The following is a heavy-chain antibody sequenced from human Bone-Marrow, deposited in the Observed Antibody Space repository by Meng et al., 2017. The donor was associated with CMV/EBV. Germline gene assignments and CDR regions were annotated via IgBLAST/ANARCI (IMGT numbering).Heavy chain of an antibody. J-gene: IGHJ6*01. D-gene: IGHD3/OR15-3a*01. CDR1: GYTFTGYN. V-gene: IGHV1-2*02. CDR2: ISPHSGDT. CDR3: ARLFHTTLGTNYYYGMDV. Sequence: ASVKVSCKASGYTFTGYNIHWVRQAPGQGLDWMGWISPHSGDTKYAEKFQGRVTLTRDTSISTAYLELSRLTSDDTAVFFCARLFHTTLGTNYYYGMDVWGQGTTVTGYS.